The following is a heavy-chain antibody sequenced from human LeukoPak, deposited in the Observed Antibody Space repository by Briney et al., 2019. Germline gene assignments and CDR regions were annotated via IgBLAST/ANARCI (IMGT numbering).Heavy chain of an antibody. J-gene: IGHJ4*02. D-gene: IGHD6-13*01. CDR1: GFTFRNYY. Sequence: GGPLRLSCAVSGFTFRNYYMSWVRQAPGEGLECVASIQFEGSEKYYVDSVKGRFTISRDNAENSLYLQMNSLRAEDTAVYYCARGHSWLDYWGQGTLVTVSS. CDR2: IQFEGSEK. V-gene: IGHV3-7*04. CDR3: ARGHSWLDY.